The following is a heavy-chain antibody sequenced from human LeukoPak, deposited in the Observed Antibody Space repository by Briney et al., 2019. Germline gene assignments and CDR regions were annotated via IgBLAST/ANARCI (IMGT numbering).Heavy chain of an antibody. CDR3: AKVKWKLIGYFDY. J-gene: IGHJ4*02. CDR2: LTGDGNT. V-gene: IGHV3-53*01. CDR1: GFTFSNAW. D-gene: IGHD1-20*01. Sequence: GGSLRLSCAASGFTFSNAWMNWVRQAPGKGLEWVSVLTGDGNTYYADSVKGRFTNSRDGSKNTLFLQMNSLRAEDTAVYFCAKVKWKLIGYFDYWGQGTLVTVSS.